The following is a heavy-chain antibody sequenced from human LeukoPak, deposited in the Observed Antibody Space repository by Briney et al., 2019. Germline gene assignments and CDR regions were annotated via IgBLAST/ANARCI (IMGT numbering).Heavy chain of an antibody. V-gene: IGHV3-30*04. Sequence: PGGSLRLSCADSGFTFSSYAMHWVRQAPGKGLEWVAVISYDGRDKYYADSVKGRVTNSRDNSKNTLYLQMNSLRPEDTAVYYCARDQRGYRNGLPYYYYYGMDVWGQGTTVTVSS. CDR1: GFTFSSYA. CDR2: ISYDGRDK. J-gene: IGHJ6*02. D-gene: IGHD5-18*01. CDR3: ARDQRGYRNGLPYYYYYGMDV.